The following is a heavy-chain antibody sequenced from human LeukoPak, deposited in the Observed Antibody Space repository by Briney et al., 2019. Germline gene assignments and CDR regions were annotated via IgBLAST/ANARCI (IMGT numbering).Heavy chain of an antibody. J-gene: IGHJ4*02. CDR1: GFSFSSYW. V-gene: IGHV3-74*03. CDR3: ARDNAYMLDY. Sequence: GGSLRLSCAASGFSFSSYWMNWVRQTPGKGLVWVAHINTDGRTTTYADSVKGRFTVSRDNAKNTLYLEMNRLRAEDTAVYYCARDNAYMLDYWGQGTQVTVSS. CDR2: INTDGRTT. D-gene: IGHD5-24*01.